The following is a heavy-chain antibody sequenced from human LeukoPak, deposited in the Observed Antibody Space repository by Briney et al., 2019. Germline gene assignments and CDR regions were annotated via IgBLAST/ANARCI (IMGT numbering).Heavy chain of an antibody. Sequence: PGGSLRLSCAASGFTFSSYAMSWVRQAPGKGLEWVSAISGSGGSTYYADSVKGRFTISRDNSKNTLYLQMNSLRAEDTAVYYCAKDSVLAAYYYYYGMDVWGQGTTVTVSS. CDR3: AKDSVLAAYYYYYGMDV. D-gene: IGHD4/OR15-4a*01. CDR1: GFTFSSYA. V-gene: IGHV3-23*01. J-gene: IGHJ6*02. CDR2: ISGSGGST.